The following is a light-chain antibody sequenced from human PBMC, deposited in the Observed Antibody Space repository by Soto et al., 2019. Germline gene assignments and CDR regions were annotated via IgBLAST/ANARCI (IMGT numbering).Light chain of an antibody. CDR3: QQYNSYSIT. CDR2: KSS. J-gene: IGKJ3*01. CDR1: QSISSW. V-gene: IGKV1-5*03. Sequence: DIQMTQSPSTLSASVGGRVTITCRASQSISSWLAWYQQKPGKAPKLLIYKSSSLESGVPSRFSGSGTGTEFTPTISSLQPDDFAASYCQQYNSYSITFGPGTKVDIK.